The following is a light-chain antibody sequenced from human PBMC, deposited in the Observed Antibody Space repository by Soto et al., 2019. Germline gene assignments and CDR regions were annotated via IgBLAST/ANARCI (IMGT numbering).Light chain of an antibody. V-gene: IGLV3-1*01. J-gene: IGLJ2*01. CDR1: KLGNKY. Sequence: SYELTQPPSVSVSPGQTASITCSGDKLGNKYACWYQQKPGQSPVLVIYQDSRRPSGIPERFSGSNSGNTATLTISGTQAMDEADYYCQAWDRSSRLFGGGTKLTVL. CDR3: QAWDRSSRL. CDR2: QDS.